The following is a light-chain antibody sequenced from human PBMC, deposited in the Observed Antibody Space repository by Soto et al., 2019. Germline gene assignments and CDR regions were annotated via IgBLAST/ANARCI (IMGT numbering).Light chain of an antibody. CDR2: STS. J-gene: IGKJ4*01. V-gene: IGKV3D-20*02. CDR1: QTISTTF. Sequence: EIVLTQSPDTLSVSPGERATLSCRASQTISTTFLTWYQQKPGQAPRLLIYSTSSRATGIPDRFSGSGSGTDFTLTISRLEPEDSAVYYCQQWVTFGGGTKVDIK. CDR3: QQWVT.